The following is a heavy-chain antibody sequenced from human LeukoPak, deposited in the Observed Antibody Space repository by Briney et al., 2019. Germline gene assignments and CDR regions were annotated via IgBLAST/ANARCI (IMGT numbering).Heavy chain of an antibody. CDR2: IYTSGST. J-gene: IGHJ3*02. V-gene: IGHV4-61*02. CDR3: ARDPLMATIENAFDI. CDR1: GGSISSGSYY. Sequence: PSETLSLTCTVSGGSISSGSYYWSWIRQPAGKGLEWIGRIYTSGSTNYNPSLKSRVTISVDTSKNQFSLKLSSVTAADTAVYYCARDPLMATIENAFDIWAKGQWSPSPQ. D-gene: IGHD5-24*01.